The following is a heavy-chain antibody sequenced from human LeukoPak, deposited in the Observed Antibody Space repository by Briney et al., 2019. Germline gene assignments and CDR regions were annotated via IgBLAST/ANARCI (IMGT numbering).Heavy chain of an antibody. CDR2: IYHSGST. V-gene: IGHV4-38-2*02. Sequence: SETLSLTCTVSGGSISSGYYWGWIRQPPGKGLEWIGSIYHSGSTYYNPSLKSRVTISVDTSKNQFSLKLSSVTAADTAVYYCARPIAVAGTSWFDPWGQGTLVTVSS. J-gene: IGHJ5*02. CDR3: ARPIAVAGTSWFDP. D-gene: IGHD6-19*01. CDR1: GGSISSGYY.